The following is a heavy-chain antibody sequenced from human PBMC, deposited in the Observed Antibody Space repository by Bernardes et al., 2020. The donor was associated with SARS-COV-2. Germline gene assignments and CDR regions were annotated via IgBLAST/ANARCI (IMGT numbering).Heavy chain of an antibody. V-gene: IGHV4-59*08. J-gene: IGHJ4*02. CDR1: GASIGRYY. D-gene: IGHD1-26*01. Sequence: SETLSLTCTVSGASIGRYYWSWIRQPPGKGLEWIGYIYYTGSTNYNPSLKSRVTMSIGTSKTQFSLKLGSVTAADTAVYYCARHPPREWAVLGEFDYWGQGTLVTVSS. CDR3: ARHPPREWAVLGEFDY. CDR2: IYYTGST.